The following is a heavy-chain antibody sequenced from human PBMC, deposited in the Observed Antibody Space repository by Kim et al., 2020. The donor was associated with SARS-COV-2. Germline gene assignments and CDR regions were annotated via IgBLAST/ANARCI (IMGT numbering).Heavy chain of an antibody. D-gene: IGHD6-19*01. CDR3: AKEEQWPTTNVYY. CDR1: GFTFSSYG. J-gene: IGHJ4*02. V-gene: IGHV3-30*18. CDR2: ISYDGSNK. Sequence: GGSLRLSCAASGFTFSSYGMHWVRQAPGKGLEWVAVISYDGSNKHYGDSVKGRFTISRDNSKNTLYLQMNSLRAEDTAVYYCAKEEQWPTTNVYYWGQETLVTVSS.